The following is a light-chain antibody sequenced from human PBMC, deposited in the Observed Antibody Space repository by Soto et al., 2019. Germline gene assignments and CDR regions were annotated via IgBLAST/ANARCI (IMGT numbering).Light chain of an antibody. V-gene: IGKV3-15*01. CDR1: QSVSSN. Sequence: EIVMTQSPATLSVSPGERATLSCRASQSVSSNLAWYQQKPGQAPRLLIYGASTRATGIPARLSGSGSGTDFTLTISSRQSEDFAVYYCQQYNNWPPWTFGQGTKVEIK. J-gene: IGKJ1*01. CDR2: GAS. CDR3: QQYNNWPPWT.